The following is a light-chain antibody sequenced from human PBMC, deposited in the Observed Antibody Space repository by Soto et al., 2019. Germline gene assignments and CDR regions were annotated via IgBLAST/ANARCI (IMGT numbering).Light chain of an antibody. CDR3: QQLNSLPRT. J-gene: IGKJ3*01. V-gene: IGKV1-9*01. CDR1: QGIASY. CDR2: AAS. Sequence: DFQMTQSPSTLSASVGDRVTITCRASQGIASYLAWYQQKPGKAPKLLIYAASTLQGGVPSRFSGSGSGTDFTLTISSLQPEDFATYYCQQLNSLPRTFGPGTKVDIK.